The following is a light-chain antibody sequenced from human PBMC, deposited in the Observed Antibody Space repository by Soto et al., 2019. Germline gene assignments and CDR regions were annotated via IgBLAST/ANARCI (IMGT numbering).Light chain of an antibody. V-gene: IGLV1-51*01. Sequence: QSVLTQPPSVSAAPGQKVTISCSGSGSNIGNNYVSWYQQLPGTAPKLLIYDNNKRPSGIPDRFSGSKSGTSATLGITGLQTGDEADYYCGTWDSSLSAYVFGPGTQLTVL. CDR3: GTWDSSLSAYV. CDR2: DNN. J-gene: IGLJ7*01. CDR1: GSNIGNNY.